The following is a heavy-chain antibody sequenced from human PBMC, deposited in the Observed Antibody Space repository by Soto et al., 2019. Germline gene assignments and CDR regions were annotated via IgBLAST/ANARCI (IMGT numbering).Heavy chain of an antibody. Sequence: GGSLRLSCAASGFTLSSYAMSWVRQAPGKGLEWVSAISGSGGSTYYADSVKGRFTISRDNSKNTLYLQMSSLRAEDTAVYYCAKDRITMIVVVIVGMDVWGQGTTVTVSS. CDR2: ISGSGGST. V-gene: IGHV3-23*01. D-gene: IGHD3-22*01. J-gene: IGHJ6*02. CDR3: AKDRITMIVVVIVGMDV. CDR1: GFTLSSYA.